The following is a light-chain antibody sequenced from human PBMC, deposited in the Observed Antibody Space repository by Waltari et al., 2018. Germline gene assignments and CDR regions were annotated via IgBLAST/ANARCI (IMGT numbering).Light chain of an antibody. CDR3: QQCAASSWT. J-gene: IGKJ1*01. Sequence: DIQMTQSPSNLTASVGDRVTITCRASQSVDRWLTWFQQKPDKAPQLLIYGASGLASGVPSRFSGSGSGTVFTLTISSLQPEDAATYYCQQCAASSWTFGQGTKVEI. CDR1: QSVDRW. V-gene: IGKV1-5*03. CDR2: GAS.